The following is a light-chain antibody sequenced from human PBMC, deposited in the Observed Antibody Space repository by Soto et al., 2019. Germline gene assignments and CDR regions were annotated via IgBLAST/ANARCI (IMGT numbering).Light chain of an antibody. CDR2: SNN. Sequence: QSVLTQPPSASGTPGQRVTISCSGSSSNTGSNSVYWYQQLPGTAPKLLIYSNNQWPSGVPDRFSGSKSGTSASLAISGLRSEDEADYYCAVWDDSLSGYVFGTGTKVTVL. CDR3: AVWDDSLSGYV. CDR1: SSNTGSNS. J-gene: IGLJ1*01. V-gene: IGLV1-47*02.